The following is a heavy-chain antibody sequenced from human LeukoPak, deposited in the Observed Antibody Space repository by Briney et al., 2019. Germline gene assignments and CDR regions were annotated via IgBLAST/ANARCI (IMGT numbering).Heavy chain of an antibody. D-gene: IGHD2-2*01. CDR1: GFTFSSYA. CDR2: ISGSGGST. J-gene: IGHJ3*02. CDR3: AKDHTFGFVVVPAAIMGAFDI. Sequence: GGSLRLSCAASGFTFSSYAMSWVRQAPGKGLEWVSDISGSGGSTYYADSVKGRFTISRDNSKNTLYLQMNSLRAEDTAVYYCAKDHTFGFVVVPAAIMGAFDIWGQGTMVTVSS. V-gene: IGHV3-23*01.